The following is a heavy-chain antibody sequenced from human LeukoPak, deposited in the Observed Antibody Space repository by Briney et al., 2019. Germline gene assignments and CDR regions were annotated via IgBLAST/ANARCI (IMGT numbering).Heavy chain of an antibody. CDR3: ARDAKPMTSPIYYFDY. D-gene: IGHD2-2*02. Sequence: PGGSLRLSCAASGYTFTSYYMHWVRQAPGQGLEWMGIINPSGGSTSYAQKFQGRVTMTRDTSTSTVYMELSSLRSEDTAVYYCARDAKPMTSPIYYFDYWGQGTLVTVSS. CDR1: GYTFTSYY. J-gene: IGHJ4*02. V-gene: IGHV1-46*01. CDR2: INPSGGST.